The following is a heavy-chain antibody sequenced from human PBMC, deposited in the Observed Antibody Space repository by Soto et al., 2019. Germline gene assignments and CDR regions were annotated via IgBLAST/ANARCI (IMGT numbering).Heavy chain of an antibody. CDR3: ARHPLEYSGYVNFDD. CDR1: GFTFSGYW. Sequence: GGSLRLSCAASGFTFSGYWMSWVRQAPGKGLEWVANIGEDGSEKYYVDSVEGRFTISRDNAKNSLYLQMNSLRAEDTAVYYCARHPLEYSGYVNFDDWGQGTLVTVSS. CDR2: IGEDGSEK. D-gene: IGHD5-12*01. J-gene: IGHJ4*02. V-gene: IGHV3-7*01.